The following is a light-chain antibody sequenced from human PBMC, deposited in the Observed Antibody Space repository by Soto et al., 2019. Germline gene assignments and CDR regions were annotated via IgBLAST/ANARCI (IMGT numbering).Light chain of an antibody. CDR2: GAS. Sequence: EIVLTQSPGTLSLSPGERVTLSCRASQSVSNSFLAWYQQKPGQAPRLLIYGASSRATGIPSRFSGSGSGTDFTLTISRLEPEDFAVYYCQQYGSSPITFGQGTRLEIK. V-gene: IGKV3-20*01. J-gene: IGKJ5*01. CDR3: QQYGSSPIT. CDR1: QSVSNSF.